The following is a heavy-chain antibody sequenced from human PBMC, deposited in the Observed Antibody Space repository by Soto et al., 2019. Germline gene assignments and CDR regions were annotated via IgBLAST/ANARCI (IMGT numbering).Heavy chain of an antibody. CDR2: IYYSGST. CDR1: GGSISSYY. V-gene: IGHV4-59*08. Sequence: SETLSLTCTVSGGSISSYYWGWIRQPPWKGLEWIGYIYYSGSTNYNPSLKSRVTISVDTSKNQFSLKLNSMTAADTAVYYCARHKDGSGSTYFDYWGQGTLVTVSS. J-gene: IGHJ4*02. D-gene: IGHD3-10*01. CDR3: ARHKDGSGSTYFDY.